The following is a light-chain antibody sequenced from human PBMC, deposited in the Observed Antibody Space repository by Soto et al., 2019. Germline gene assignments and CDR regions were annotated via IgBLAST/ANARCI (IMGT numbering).Light chain of an antibody. CDR1: QGVSNNS. CDR2: GAS. CDR3: QQYGSSGT. J-gene: IGKJ1*01. Sequence: EIVLTQSPGTLSLSPGERATLSCRSSQGVSNNSLAWYQQKPGQAPRLLIYGASNRATGSPDRCSGSGSGTDFTLTISRLAPEEFAVYYCQQYGSSGTFGQGNKVDI. V-gene: IGKV3-20*01.